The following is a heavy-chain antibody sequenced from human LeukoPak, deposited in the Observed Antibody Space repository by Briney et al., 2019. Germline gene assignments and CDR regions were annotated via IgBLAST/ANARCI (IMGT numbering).Heavy chain of an antibody. V-gene: IGHV4-34*01. J-gene: IGHJ3*02. CDR1: GGSFSGYY. CDR2: INHSGST. D-gene: IGHD3-10*01. Sequence: PSETLSLTCAVYGGSFSGYYWSWIRQPPGKGLEWIGEINHSGSTNYNPSLKSRVTISVDTSKNQFSLKLSSVTAADTAVYYCARVLLWFGELFMEDAFDIWGQGTMVTVSS. CDR3: ARVLLWFGELFMEDAFDI.